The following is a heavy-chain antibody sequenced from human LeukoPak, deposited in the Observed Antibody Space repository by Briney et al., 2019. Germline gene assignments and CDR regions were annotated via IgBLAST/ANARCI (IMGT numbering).Heavy chain of an antibody. CDR1: GYTFASYD. Sequence: ASVKVSCKASGYTFASYDINWVRQATGQGLEWMGWINPNSGGTNYAQKFQGRVTMTRDTSISTAYMELSRLRSDDTAVYYCARVSDSSGYYRPDFDYWGQGTLVTVSS. D-gene: IGHD3-22*01. V-gene: IGHV1-2*02. CDR3: ARVSDSSGYYRPDFDY. CDR2: INPNSGGT. J-gene: IGHJ4*02.